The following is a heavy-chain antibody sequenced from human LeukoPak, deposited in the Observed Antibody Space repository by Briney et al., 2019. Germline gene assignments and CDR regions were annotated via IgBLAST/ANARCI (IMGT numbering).Heavy chain of an antibody. CDR1: GGSISSSSYY. CDR3: ARVRGSYYGGNYFDY. Sequence: PSETLSLTCTVSGGSISSSSYYWGWIRQPPGKGLEWIGSIYYSGSTYYNPSLKSRVTISVDTSKNQFSLKLSSVTAADTAVYYCARVRGSYYGGNYFDYWGQGTLVTVSS. J-gene: IGHJ4*02. V-gene: IGHV4-39*07. D-gene: IGHD1-26*01. CDR2: IYYSGST.